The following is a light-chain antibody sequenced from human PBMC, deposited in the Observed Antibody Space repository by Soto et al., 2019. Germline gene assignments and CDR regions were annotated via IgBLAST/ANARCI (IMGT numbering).Light chain of an antibody. Sequence: EVVLTQFPATLSLSPGEGATLSCRASQTISNYLAWYQHKPGQAPRLLIYDTSIRATGIADRFSGSGSGTDFTLTISSVEAEDVAVYYCQQRANWPPGTFGQGTKLEI. CDR3: QQRANWPPGT. J-gene: IGKJ2*01. V-gene: IGKV3-11*01. CDR2: DTS. CDR1: QTISNY.